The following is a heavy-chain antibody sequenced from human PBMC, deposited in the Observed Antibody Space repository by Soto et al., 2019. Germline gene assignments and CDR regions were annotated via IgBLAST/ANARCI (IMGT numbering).Heavy chain of an antibody. Sequence: VQSGAVVKKPGASVTVSCSASGYPVTAYYMHWVRQAPGRGLEWMGGINPATGAAKYTQTFQGRVTMTREAAPGTVFMELSGLTSEDTAVFYCARGGGVGVAGSAAFDMWGQGTLVTVSS. CDR2: INPATGAA. CDR1: GYPVTAYY. J-gene: IGHJ3*02. V-gene: IGHV1-2*02. CDR3: ARGGGVGVAGSAAFDM. D-gene: IGHD3-3*01.